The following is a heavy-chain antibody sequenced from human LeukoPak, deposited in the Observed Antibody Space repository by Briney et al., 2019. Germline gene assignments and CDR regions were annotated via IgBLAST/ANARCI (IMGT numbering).Heavy chain of an antibody. CDR1: GYTFTGYY. CDR3: ARRRLNGAYFDY. J-gene: IGHJ4*02. CDR2: INPNSGGT. Sequence: ASVKVSCEASGYTFTGYYMHWVRQAPGQGLEWMGRINPNSGGTNYAQKFQGRVTMTRDTSISTAYMELSRLRSDDTAVYYCARRRLNGAYFDYWGQGTLVTVSS. V-gene: IGHV1-2*06. D-gene: IGHD7-27*01.